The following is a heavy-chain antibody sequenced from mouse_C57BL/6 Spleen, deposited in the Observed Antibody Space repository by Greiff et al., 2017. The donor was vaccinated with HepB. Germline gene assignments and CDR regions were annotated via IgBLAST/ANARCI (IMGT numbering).Heavy chain of an antibody. V-gene: IGHV5-12*01. D-gene: IGHD2-4*01. CDR1: GFTFSDYY. CDR3: AGEYYDYAGGCAY. J-gene: IGHJ3*01. CDR2: ISNGGGST. Sequence: EVQLVESGGGLVQPGGSLKLSCAASGFTFSDYYMYWVRQTPEKRLEWVAYISNGGGSTYYPDTVKGRFTISRDNAKNTLYLQMSRLKSEDTAMYYCAGEYYDYAGGCAYWGQGTLVTVSA.